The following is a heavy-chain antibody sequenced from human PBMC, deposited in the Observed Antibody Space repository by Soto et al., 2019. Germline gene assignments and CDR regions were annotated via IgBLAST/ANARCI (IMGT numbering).Heavy chain of an antibody. V-gene: IGHV1-2*04. Sequence: QVQLVQSGAEVKKPGASVKVSCKASGYTFTGYYMHWVRQAPGQGLEWMGWINPNSGGTNYAQKFQGWVTMTRDTSISTAYMELSRLRSDDTAVYYCARGPPLGYCSSTSCYDFDYWGRGTLVTVSS. J-gene: IGHJ4*02. CDR1: GYTFTGYY. CDR3: ARGPPLGYCSSTSCYDFDY. D-gene: IGHD2-2*01. CDR2: INPNSGGT.